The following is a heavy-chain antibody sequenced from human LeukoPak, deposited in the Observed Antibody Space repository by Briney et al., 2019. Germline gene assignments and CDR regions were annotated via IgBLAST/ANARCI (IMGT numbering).Heavy chain of an antibody. CDR2: INAGNGNT. J-gene: IGHJ4*02. CDR1: GYTFTSYA. D-gene: IGHD5-12*01. Sequence: ASVKVSCKASGYTFTSYAMHWVRQAPGQRLEWMGWINAGNGNTKYSQKFQGRVTITRDTSASTAYMELSSLRSEDTAVCYCARSGYGRAVLDYWGQGTLVTVSS. V-gene: IGHV1-3*01. CDR3: ARSGYGRAVLDY.